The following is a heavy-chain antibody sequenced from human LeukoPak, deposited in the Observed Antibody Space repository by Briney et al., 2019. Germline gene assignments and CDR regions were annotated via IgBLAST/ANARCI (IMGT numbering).Heavy chain of an antibody. CDR2: IKLDGSEK. D-gene: IGHD3-3*01. J-gene: IGHJ4*02. Sequence: GGSLRLSCAASGFTFSNYAMSWVSQAPGKGLEWVANIKLDGSEKNYVDSVKGRFTISRDNTKNSLYLQMNSLRVEDTAVFYCARDQYDTWSRRGNFDSWGQGTLVIVSS. CDR3: ARDQYDTWSRRGNFDS. CDR1: GFTFSNYA. V-gene: IGHV3-7*03.